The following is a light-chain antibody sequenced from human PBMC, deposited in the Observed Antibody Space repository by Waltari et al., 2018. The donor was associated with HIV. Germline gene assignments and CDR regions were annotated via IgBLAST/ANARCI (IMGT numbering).Light chain of an antibody. CDR1: DSNIGRDY. Sequence: QSALTQPPSASATPGQRLTISCSGSDSNIGRDYIYWYQQLPGPAPTPLIKENDQRPSGFPSRFSGSKSGTSGSLVISGLRSEDEADYYCASCDLNLSILLFGGGTKVTVL. V-gene: IGLV1-47*01. CDR3: ASCDLNLSILL. J-gene: IGLJ2*01. CDR2: END.